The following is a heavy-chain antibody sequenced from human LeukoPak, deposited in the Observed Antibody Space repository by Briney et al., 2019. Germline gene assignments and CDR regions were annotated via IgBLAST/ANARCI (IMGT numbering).Heavy chain of an antibody. D-gene: IGHD4-17*01. V-gene: IGHV4-59*01. J-gene: IGHJ5*02. CDR2: IYYSGST. Sequence: SETLSLTCTVSGGSISSYYWSWIRQPPEKGLEWIGYIYYSGSTNYNPSLKSRVTISVDTSKNQFSLKLSSVTAADTAVYYCARGGRLTTVTGAWFDPWGQGTLVTVSS. CDR1: GGSISSYY. CDR3: ARGGRLTTVTGAWFDP.